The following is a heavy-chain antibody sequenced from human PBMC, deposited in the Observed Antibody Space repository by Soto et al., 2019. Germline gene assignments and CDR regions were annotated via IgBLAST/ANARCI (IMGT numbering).Heavy chain of an antibody. CDR1: GYSFTSLD. CDR3: ARGVSAGVDY. V-gene: IGHV1-8*01. Sequence: SVKVSCEASGYSFTSLDINWVRQTAGQGLEWMGWMQPSTGRTGYAQKFQGRVTMTRDTSINTAYMELTTLTSDDTAFYYCARGVSAGVDYWGQGTLVTVSS. CDR2: MQPSTGRT. D-gene: IGHD1-26*01. J-gene: IGHJ4*02.